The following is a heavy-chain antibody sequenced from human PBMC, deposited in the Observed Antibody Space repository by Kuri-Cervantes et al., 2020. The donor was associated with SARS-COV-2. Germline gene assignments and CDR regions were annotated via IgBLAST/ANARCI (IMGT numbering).Heavy chain of an antibody. Sequence: GGSLRLSCAASGFNFSRTDMHWVRQAPGKGLEWVAVISHDGKNKKCMASGKGRFTISRDNSQNTLHLQMKSLRDEDTAIYYCAKDRAGVHDFCGQGTLVTVSS. CDR3: AKDRAGVHDF. CDR2: ISHDGKNK. D-gene: IGHD2-21*01. CDR1: GFNFSRTD. V-gene: IGHV3-30*18. J-gene: IGHJ4*02.